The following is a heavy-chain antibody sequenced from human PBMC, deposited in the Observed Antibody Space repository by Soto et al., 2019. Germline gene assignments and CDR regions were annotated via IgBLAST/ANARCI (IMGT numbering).Heavy chain of an antibody. D-gene: IGHD4-17*01. Sequence: QVQLVESGGGLVKPGGSLRLSCAASGFTFSDYYMSWIRQAPGKGLEWVSDLSSCGSNIYYADSVKGRFTISRDNAKNSLYLQMNSLGAEDTAVYYCARTSVTTEYFQHWGQGTLVTVSS. CDR1: GFTFSDYY. V-gene: IGHV3-11*01. CDR2: LSSCGSNI. CDR3: ARTSVTTEYFQH. J-gene: IGHJ1*01.